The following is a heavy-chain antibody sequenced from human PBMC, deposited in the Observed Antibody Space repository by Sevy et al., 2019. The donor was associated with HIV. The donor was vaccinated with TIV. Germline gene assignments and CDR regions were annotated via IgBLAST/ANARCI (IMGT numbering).Heavy chain of an antibody. D-gene: IGHD6-13*01. CDR2: LKSDVYGGTV. J-gene: IGHJ4*02. V-gene: IGHV3-49*04. CDR1: GFTFGDYC. CDR3: TRWKAAQSIFDY. Sequence: GGSLRLSCTASGFTFGDYCMSWVRQAPGKGLEWVAFLKSDVYGGTVDHAATVRRSFVISRDDSKTIAHLQMNDLKTEDTGVYYCTRWKAAQSIFDYWGQGALVTVSS.